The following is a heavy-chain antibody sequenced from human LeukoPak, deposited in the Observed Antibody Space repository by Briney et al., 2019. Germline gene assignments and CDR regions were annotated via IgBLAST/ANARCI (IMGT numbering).Heavy chain of an antibody. CDR1: GITFRNLA. CDR3: DCSSATCYAAGDY. J-gene: IGHJ4*02. Sequence: PGGSLRLSCAVSGITFRNLAMHWVRPAPGKGLEWVAFIRADGSNTKYADSVKGRFTISRDNTKNTLYLQMNSLRPEDTATYYCDCSSATCYAAGDYWGQGTLVTVSS. CDR2: IRADGSNT. V-gene: IGHV3-30*02. D-gene: IGHD2-2*01.